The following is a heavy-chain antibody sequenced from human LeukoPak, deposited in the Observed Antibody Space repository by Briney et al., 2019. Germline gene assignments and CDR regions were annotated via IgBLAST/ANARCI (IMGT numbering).Heavy chain of an antibody. J-gene: IGHJ5*02. D-gene: IGHD3-3*01. CDR2: INPNSGGT. CDR3: ARDRALYDFWSGYQLAGRFDP. V-gene: IGHV1-2*02. Sequence: ASVTVSCMASGYTFTGYYMHWVRQAPGQGLEWMGWINPNSGGTNYAQKLQGRVTMTRDTSISTAYMELSRLRSDDTAVYYCARDRALYDFWSGYQLAGRFDPWGQGTLVTVSS. CDR1: GYTFTGYY.